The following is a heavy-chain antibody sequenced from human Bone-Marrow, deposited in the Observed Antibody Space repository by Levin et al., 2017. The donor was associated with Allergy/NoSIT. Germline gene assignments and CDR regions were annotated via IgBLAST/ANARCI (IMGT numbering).Heavy chain of an antibody. J-gene: IGHJ6*02. D-gene: IGHD6-19*01. CDR1: GFTFSSYD. CDR2: IGTAGDT. Sequence: GGSLRLSCAASGFTFSSYDMHWVRQATGKGLEWVSAIGTAGDTYYPGSVKGRFTISRENAKNPLYLQMNSLRAGDTAVYYCAREVAVAGRLSPDLYGMDVWGQGTTVTVSS. V-gene: IGHV3-13*01. CDR3: AREVAVAGRLSPDLYGMDV.